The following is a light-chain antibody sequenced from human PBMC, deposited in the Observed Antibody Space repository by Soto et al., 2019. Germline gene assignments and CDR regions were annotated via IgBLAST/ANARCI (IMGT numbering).Light chain of an antibody. CDR3: MKVVQSPYI. CDR2: LGS. CDR1: QSLLHSDGKTY. J-gene: IGKJ2*01. Sequence: DIVMTQSPLSLPVTPGEPASISCRSSQSLLHSDGKTYFDWYLQKPGQSPQLLIYLGSNRASGALNRFTVRGSGKDFTRKIGRVGAGYVGVYYCMKVVQSPYIFGEGTKLEI. V-gene: IGKV2-28*01.